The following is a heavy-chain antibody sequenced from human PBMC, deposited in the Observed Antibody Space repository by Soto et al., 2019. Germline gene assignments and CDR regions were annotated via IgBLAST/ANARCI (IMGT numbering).Heavy chain of an antibody. CDR3: AREAGSKIFGVVRPYDDSVS. CDR2: FYTSAST. D-gene: IGHD3-3*01. Sequence: TETLSLTCTVPVSSISSYYWSWIRQPAGKGLECIWRFYTSASTNYDPSLNSRDTMSVDKSKNEFSLKLSSVTAADASVYHCAREAGSKIFGVVRPYDDSVSGGKGRRLTVSS. CDR1: VSSISSYY. V-gene: IGHV4-4*07. J-gene: IGHJ6*04.